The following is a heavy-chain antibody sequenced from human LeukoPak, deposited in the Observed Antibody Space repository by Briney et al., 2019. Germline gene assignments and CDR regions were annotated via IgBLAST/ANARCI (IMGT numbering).Heavy chain of an antibody. CDR3: GRDWKLDY. CDR1: GFTFNNYA. D-gene: IGHD1-1*01. CDR2: ISDNGGDK. V-gene: IGHV3-23*01. Sequence: GGSLRLSCAASGFTFNNYAMSWVRQAPGKGLEWVSAISDNGGDKKYADSVKGRFTISRDNSRNTLFLQMNSLRVEDTAIYYCGRDWKLDYWGQGTLVTVSS. J-gene: IGHJ4*02.